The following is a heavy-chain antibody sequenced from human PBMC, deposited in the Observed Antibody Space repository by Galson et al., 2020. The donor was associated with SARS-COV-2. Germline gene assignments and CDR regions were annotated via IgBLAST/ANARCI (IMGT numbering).Heavy chain of an antibody. CDR3: ARALGAVAERGIDY. Sequence: QLGESLKISCAASGFPVSSHYMSWVRQAPGKGLEWVSVIYSGGSTYYADSVKGRFTISRDNSKNTLYLQMNSLRAEDTAVYYCARALGAVAERGIDYWGQGTLVTVSS. D-gene: IGHD6-19*01. CDR1: GFPVSSHY. V-gene: IGHV3-53*01. J-gene: IGHJ4*02. CDR2: IYSGGST.